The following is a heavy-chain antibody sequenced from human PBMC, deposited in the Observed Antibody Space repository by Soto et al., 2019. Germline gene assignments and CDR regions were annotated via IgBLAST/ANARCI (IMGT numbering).Heavy chain of an antibody. V-gene: IGHV3-21*01. J-gene: IGHJ4*02. CDR3: ARDPKRIRRYYDSSGYYADY. CDR2: ISSSSSYI. D-gene: IGHD3-22*01. Sequence: PGGSLRLSCAASGFTFSSYAMSWVRQAPGKGLEWVSSISSSSSYIYYADSVKGRFTISRDNAKNSLYLQMNSLRAEDTAVYYCARDPKRIRRYYDSSGYYADYWGQGTLVTVSS. CDR1: GFTFSSYA.